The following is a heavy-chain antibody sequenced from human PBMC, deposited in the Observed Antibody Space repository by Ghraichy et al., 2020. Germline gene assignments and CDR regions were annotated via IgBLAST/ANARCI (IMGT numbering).Heavy chain of an antibody. Sequence: SETLSLTCTVSGGSISSGDAYWSWLRRPARKGLQWIGRIYANGNSDYNPSLENRVTISLDSSKNQFSLTVDAVTAADTAVYYCARDSSGWTAPLDYWGQGTLVTVSS. CDR1: GGSISSGDAY. CDR2: IYANGNS. CDR3: ARDSSGWTAPLDY. V-gene: IGHV4-61*02. D-gene: IGHD6-19*01. J-gene: IGHJ4*02.